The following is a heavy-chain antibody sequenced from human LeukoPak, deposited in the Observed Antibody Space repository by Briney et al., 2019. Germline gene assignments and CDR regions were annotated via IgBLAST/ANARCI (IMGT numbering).Heavy chain of an antibody. D-gene: IGHD6-13*01. CDR2: IYHSGST. J-gene: IGHJ4*02. V-gene: IGHV4-34*01. CDR3: ARDAAVAFDY. Sequence: SETLSLTCAVYGGSFSGYYWSWIRQPPGKGLEWIGEIYHSGSTNYNPSLKSRVTISVDKSKNQFSLKLSSVTAADTAVYYCARDAAVAFDYWGQGTLVTVSS. CDR1: GGSFSGYY.